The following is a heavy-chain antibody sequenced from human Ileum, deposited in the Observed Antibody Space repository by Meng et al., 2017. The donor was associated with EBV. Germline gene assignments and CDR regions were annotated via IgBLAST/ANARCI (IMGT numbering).Heavy chain of an antibody. V-gene: IGHV3-74*01. CDR1: GFTLSSYW. D-gene: IGHD3-10*01. Sequence: EVQGMGSGGGLVQPGGSLRFSCAASGFTLSSYWVHWVRQAPGKGLVWVSRINPDGSVINYADSVKGRFTISRDNAKNTVYLQMNNLRADDTAVYYCAKDCFGDKDSWGQGTLVTVSS. J-gene: IGHJ4*02. CDR3: AKDCFGDKDS. CDR2: INPDGSVI.